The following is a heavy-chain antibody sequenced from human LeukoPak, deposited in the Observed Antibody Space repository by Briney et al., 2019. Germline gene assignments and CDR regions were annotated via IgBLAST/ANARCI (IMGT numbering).Heavy chain of an antibody. Sequence: SETLSLTCSVSGVSIRSYYWSWIRQPPGKGLEWIGNFYYSGSTNYTPSLKSRVTISVDTSKNQFSLKLSSVTAADTAVYYCATLTYYYDSSGFDGGYWGQGTLVTVSS. CDR2: FYYSGST. CDR1: GVSIRSYY. D-gene: IGHD3-22*01. CDR3: ATLTYYYDSSGFDGGY. J-gene: IGHJ4*02. V-gene: IGHV4-59*01.